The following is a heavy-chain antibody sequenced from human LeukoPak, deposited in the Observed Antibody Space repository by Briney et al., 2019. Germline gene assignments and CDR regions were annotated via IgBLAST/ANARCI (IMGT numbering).Heavy chain of an antibody. Sequence: SETLSLTCTVSGGSISSGSYYWSWIRQPAGKGLEWIGRIYTSGSTNYNPSLKSRVTMSVDTSKNQFSLKLSSVTAADTAVYYCARDKQVGATYFDYWGQGTLVTVSS. CDR3: ARDKQVGATYFDY. D-gene: IGHD1-26*01. CDR2: IYTSGST. J-gene: IGHJ4*02. V-gene: IGHV4-61*02. CDR1: GGSISSGSYY.